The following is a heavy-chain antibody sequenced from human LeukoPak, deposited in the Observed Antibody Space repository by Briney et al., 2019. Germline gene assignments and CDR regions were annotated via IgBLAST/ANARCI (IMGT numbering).Heavy chain of an antibody. J-gene: IGHJ6*02. CDR3: AKVIAAAGKGYYYYGMDV. D-gene: IGHD6-13*01. CDR2: LPSHESYT. V-gene: IGHV3-30*02. CDR1: GFSFRSYG. Sequence: PGGSLRLSCVASGFSFRSYGMHWVRQAPGKGLEWVAFLPSHESYTAYADSVKGRFTISRDNSKNPLYLQMNSLRAEDTAVYYCAKVIAAAGKGYYYYGMDVWGQGTTVTVSS.